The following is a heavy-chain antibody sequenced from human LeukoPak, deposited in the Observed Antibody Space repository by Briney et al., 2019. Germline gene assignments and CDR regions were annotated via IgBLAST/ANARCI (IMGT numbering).Heavy chain of an antibody. J-gene: IGHJ1*01. V-gene: IGHV1-8*01. CDR3: ARGYDSRNHFQH. D-gene: IGHD3-22*01. CDR1: GYTFTSYD. CDR2: MNPNSGNT. Sequence: ASVKVSCKASGYTFTSYDINWVRQATGQGLEWMGWMNPNSGNTGYAQKFQGRVTMTRNTSISTAYMELSSLRSEDTAVYYCARGYDSRNHFQHWGQGTLVTVSS.